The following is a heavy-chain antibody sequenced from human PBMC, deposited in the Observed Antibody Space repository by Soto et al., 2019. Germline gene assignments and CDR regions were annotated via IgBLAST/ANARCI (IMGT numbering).Heavy chain of an antibody. J-gene: IGHJ6*02. Sequence: EVQLLESGGGLVQPGGSLRLSCAASGFTFSSYAMSWVRQAPGKGLEWVSAISGSGGSTYYADSEKGRFTISRDNSKNTLYLQMNSLRAEDTAVYYCAKSGDIAARPYYYYYYGMDVWGQGTTVTVSS. CDR2: ISGSGGST. CDR1: GFTFSSYA. CDR3: AKSGDIAARPYYYYYYGMDV. V-gene: IGHV3-23*01. D-gene: IGHD6-6*01.